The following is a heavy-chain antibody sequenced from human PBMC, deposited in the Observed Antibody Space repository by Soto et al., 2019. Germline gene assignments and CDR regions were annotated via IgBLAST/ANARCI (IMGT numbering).Heavy chain of an antibody. CDR3: AREGQLGCSSTSCYEGEVYYYYYMDV. Sequence: SETLSLTCTVSGGSISSYYWSWIRQPPGKGLEWIGYIYYSGSTNYNPSLKSRVTISVDTSKNQFSLKLSSVTAADTAVYYCAREGQLGCSSTSCYEGEVYYYYYMDVWGKGTTVTVSS. CDR1: GGSISSYY. V-gene: IGHV4-59*01. CDR2: IYYSGST. D-gene: IGHD2-2*01. J-gene: IGHJ6*03.